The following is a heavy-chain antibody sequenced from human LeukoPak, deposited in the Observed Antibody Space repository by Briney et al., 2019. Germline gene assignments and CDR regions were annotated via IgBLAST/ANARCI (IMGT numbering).Heavy chain of an antibody. CDR2: IYSGGTT. Sequence: GGSLRPSCAASGFTVSSNYMSWVRQAPGKGLEWVSLIYSGGTTDYADSVKGRFTISRDNSQNTLYLQMNSLRAEDTAVYYCAREGWVTTARAFDIWGQGTVVTVSS. CDR3: AREGWVTTARAFDI. D-gene: IGHD4-11*01. J-gene: IGHJ3*02. V-gene: IGHV3-66*01. CDR1: GFTVSSNY.